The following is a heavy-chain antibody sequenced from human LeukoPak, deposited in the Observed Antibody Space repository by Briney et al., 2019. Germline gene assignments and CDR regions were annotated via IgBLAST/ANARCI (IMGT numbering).Heavy chain of an antibody. Sequence: GGSLRLSCAASGFTFRSYAMNWVRQAPGKGLEWVSAISGSGSATYYADSVKGRFTISRDNTKNTLYLQMNSLRAEDTAVYYCAKDQYGEAFDIWGPGTMVTVSS. D-gene: IGHD4-17*01. J-gene: IGHJ3*02. CDR3: AKDQYGEAFDI. CDR2: ISGSGSAT. CDR1: GFTFRSYA. V-gene: IGHV3-23*01.